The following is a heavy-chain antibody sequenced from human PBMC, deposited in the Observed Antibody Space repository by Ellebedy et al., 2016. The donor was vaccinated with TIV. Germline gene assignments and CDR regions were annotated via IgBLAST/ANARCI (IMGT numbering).Heavy chain of an antibody. Sequence: PGGSLRLSCAASGLTVTRNYISWVRQAPGKGLEWVSVIESGGRTFYADSVKGRFTMSRDNSKNTLYLRLNSLRDEDTAVYYRGLDGYCSGGNCNYYHGMDVWGRGTTVIVSS. D-gene: IGHD2-15*01. CDR2: IESGGRT. CDR1: GLTVTRNY. V-gene: IGHV3-66*01. J-gene: IGHJ6*02. CDR3: GLDGYCSGGNCNYYHGMDV.